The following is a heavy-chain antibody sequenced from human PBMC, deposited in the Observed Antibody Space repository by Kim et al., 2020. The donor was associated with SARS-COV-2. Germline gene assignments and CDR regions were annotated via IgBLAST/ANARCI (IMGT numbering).Heavy chain of an antibody. J-gene: IGHJ4*02. Sequence: YYGDHGQGRFTISRDNSKNTLFLHMFALGDEDTAVYYCAKEGTSGTFPDYWGQGTLVTVSS. CDR3: AKEGTSGTFPDY. D-gene: IGHD3-10*01. V-gene: IGHV3-30*02.